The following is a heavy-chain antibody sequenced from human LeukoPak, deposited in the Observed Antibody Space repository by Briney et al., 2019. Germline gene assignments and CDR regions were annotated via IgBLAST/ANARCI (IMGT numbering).Heavy chain of an antibody. J-gene: IGHJ4*02. CDR2: TSSSDAGT. Sequence: PGGSLRLSCAASGFTLSSYAMSWVRQAPGKGLEWVSATSSSDAGTYYADSVKGRFTISRDNAKNSLYLQMNSLRAEDTAVYYCAREGARIVGATPFDSWGPGTLVTVSS. V-gene: IGHV3-23*01. D-gene: IGHD1-26*01. CDR1: GFTLSSYA. CDR3: AREGARIVGATPFDS.